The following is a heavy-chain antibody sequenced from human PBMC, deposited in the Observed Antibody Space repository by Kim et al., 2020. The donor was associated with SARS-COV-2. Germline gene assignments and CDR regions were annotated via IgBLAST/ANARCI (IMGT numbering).Heavy chain of an antibody. CDR3: ARDSGDYGDSYAFDI. Sequence: GGSLRLSCAASGFTFSSYWMHWVRQAPGKGLVWVSRINSDGSSTSYADSVKGRFTISRDNAKNTLYLQMNSLRAEDTAVYYCARDSGDYGDSYAFDIWGQGTMVTVSS. J-gene: IGHJ3*02. V-gene: IGHV3-74*01. D-gene: IGHD4-17*01. CDR1: GFTFSSYW. CDR2: INSDGSST.